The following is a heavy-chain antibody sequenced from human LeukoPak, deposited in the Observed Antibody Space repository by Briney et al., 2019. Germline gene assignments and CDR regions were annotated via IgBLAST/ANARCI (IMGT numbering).Heavy chain of an antibody. CDR2: ISAYNGNT. Sequence: ASAKVSCKASGYTFTSYGISWVRQAPGQGLEWMGWISAYNGNTNYAQKLQGRVTMTTDTSTSTAYMELRSLRSDDTAVYYCARGYSGYDEPRYRTSYYFDYRGQGTLVTVSS. CDR3: ARGYSGYDEPRYRTSYYFDY. V-gene: IGHV1-18*01. J-gene: IGHJ4*02. D-gene: IGHD5-12*01. CDR1: GYTFTSYG.